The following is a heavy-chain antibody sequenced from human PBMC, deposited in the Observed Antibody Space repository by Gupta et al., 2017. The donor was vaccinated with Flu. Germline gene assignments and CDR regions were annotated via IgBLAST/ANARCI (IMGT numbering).Heavy chain of an antibody. CDR2: SFFSGNT. J-gene: IGHJ4*02. CDR3: ARHTDYAGGRYFDS. Sequence: QLHLQESAPVLVKPSETLSLTCTVSGGTISSGSHYWGWVRQSPGQGLEWIASSFFSGNTYYNPSIRSRVTTYVDTSTNQFSLNLNSVTATDTAVYYCARHTDYAGGRYFDSWGQGTLVTVSS. V-gene: IGHV4-39*01. CDR1: GGTISSGSHY. D-gene: IGHD4-23*01.